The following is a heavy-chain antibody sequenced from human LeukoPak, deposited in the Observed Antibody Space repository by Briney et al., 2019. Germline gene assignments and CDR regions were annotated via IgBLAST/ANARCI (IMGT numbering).Heavy chain of an antibody. Sequence: GGSLRLSCTASGFTFGDYAMSWFRQAPGKGLEWVGFIRSKAYGGTTEHAASVKGRFTISRDDSKSIAYLQMNSLKTEDTTVYYCTREVAYYDSSGSGHYWGQGTLVTVSS. D-gene: IGHD3-22*01. CDR2: IRSKAYGGTT. CDR3: TREVAYYDSSGSGHY. J-gene: IGHJ4*02. V-gene: IGHV3-49*03. CDR1: GFTFGDYA.